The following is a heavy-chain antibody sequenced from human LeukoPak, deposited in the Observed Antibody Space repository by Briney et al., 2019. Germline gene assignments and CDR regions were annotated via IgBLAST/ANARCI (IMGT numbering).Heavy chain of an antibody. CDR2: IHTSGST. CDR1: GGSISSGSYY. D-gene: IGHD1-26*01. J-gene: IGHJ4*02. Sequence: SETLSLTCTVSGGSISSGSYYWGWIRQPAGKGLEWIGRIHTSGSTNYNPSLKSRVTISVDKSKNQFSLKLSSVTAADTAVYYCARDRSISGSYYGDFDYWGQGTLVTVSS. V-gene: IGHV4-61*02. CDR3: ARDRSISGSYYGDFDY.